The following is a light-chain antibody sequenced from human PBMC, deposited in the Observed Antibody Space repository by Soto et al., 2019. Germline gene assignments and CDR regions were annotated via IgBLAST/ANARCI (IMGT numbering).Light chain of an antibody. CDR2: GVS. V-gene: IGKV3-20*01. Sequence: EIVLTQSPVTLSLSPGERATLSCRASQSVNSNFFAWYQRKPGQAPRLLLYGVSTRASGIPVRFTGSGFGTDFALTLSRLEPEDFAIYYCQQYGSSPRIFGQGTKVEIK. CDR3: QQYGSSPRI. CDR1: QSVNSNF. J-gene: IGKJ2*01.